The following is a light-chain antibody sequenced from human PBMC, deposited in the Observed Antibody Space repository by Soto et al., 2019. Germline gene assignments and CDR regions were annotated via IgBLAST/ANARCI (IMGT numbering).Light chain of an antibody. CDR2: GAS. Sequence: EIVMTQSPATLSVSPGERVTLSCRASQGVSSHLVWYQQKPGQAPRLLIYGASTRATGVPVRFSGSGSGTEFTLTISSLQSEDVAVYYCLQHNYWWTFGQRTKVEI. J-gene: IGKJ1*01. CDR1: QGVSSH. V-gene: IGKV3-15*01. CDR3: LQHNYWWT.